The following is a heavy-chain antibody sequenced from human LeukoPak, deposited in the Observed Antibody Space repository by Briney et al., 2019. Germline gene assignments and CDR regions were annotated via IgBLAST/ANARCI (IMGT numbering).Heavy chain of an antibody. CDR2: ISGDGGST. Sequence: GGSLRLSCAASGFTFDDYAMHWVRQAPGKGLEWVSLISGDGGSTYYADSVKGRFTISRDNSKNSLYLQMNSLRTEDTALYYCAKDYDILIGYDTPTSDYWGQGTLVTVSS. V-gene: IGHV3-43*02. CDR1: GFTFDDYA. D-gene: IGHD3-9*01. J-gene: IGHJ4*02. CDR3: AKDYDILIGYDTPTSDY.